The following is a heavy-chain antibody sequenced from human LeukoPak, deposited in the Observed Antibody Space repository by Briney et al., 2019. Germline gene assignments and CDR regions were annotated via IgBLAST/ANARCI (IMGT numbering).Heavy chain of an antibody. Sequence: GGSLRLSCAASGFTFSSYVMSWVRQAPGKGLEWVSSISGNAGSTAYADSVKGRLTISRDNFKNTLCPQMNSLRAEDTAVYYCARRAATGSFDYWGQGTLVTVSS. D-gene: IGHD1-1*01. CDR3: ARRAATGSFDY. J-gene: IGHJ4*02. CDR1: GFTFSSYV. CDR2: ISGNAGST. V-gene: IGHV3-23*01.